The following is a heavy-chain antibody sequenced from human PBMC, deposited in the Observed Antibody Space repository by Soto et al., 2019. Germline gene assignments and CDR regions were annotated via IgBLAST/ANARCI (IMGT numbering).Heavy chain of an antibody. V-gene: IGHV1-2*04. CDR3: ARDRRGVSWMYVWPYYGMDV. CDR1: GYTFTGYY. J-gene: IGHJ6*02. D-gene: IGHD3-16*01. Sequence: ASVKVSCKASGYTFTGYYMHWVRQAPGQGLEWMGWINPNSGGTNYAQKFQGWVTMTRDTSISTAYMELSRLRSDDTAVYYCARDRRGVSWMYVWPYYGMDVWAPGTTVTVSS. CDR2: INPNSGGT.